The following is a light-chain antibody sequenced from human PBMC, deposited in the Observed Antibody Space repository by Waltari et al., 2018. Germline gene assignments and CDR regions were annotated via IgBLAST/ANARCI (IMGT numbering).Light chain of an antibody. Sequence: DIVLTQSPDSLAVSLGAGATINCKSSQSVLYSSRDKNYLTWYQQKPGQPPKLLISWASARESGVPDRFSGSGSGTDFTLTISSLQAEDVAVYYCQQYFRAPYTFGQGTKLEIK. CDR2: WAS. J-gene: IGKJ2*01. V-gene: IGKV4-1*01. CDR3: QQYFRAPYT. CDR1: QSVLYSSRDKNY.